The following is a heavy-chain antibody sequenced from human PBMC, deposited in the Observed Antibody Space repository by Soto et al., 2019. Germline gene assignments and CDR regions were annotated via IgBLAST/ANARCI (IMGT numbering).Heavy chain of an antibody. Sequence: QVQLVQSGAEVKKPGASVKVSCKASGYTFTSYGISWVRQAPGQGLEWMGWISAYNGNTNYAQKLQGRVTMTTDTSTSTAYMELSSLRSDDTAVYYCAREADYDILTGYQHLDYWGQGTLVTVSS. CDR3: AREADYDILTGYQHLDY. CDR1: GYTFTSYG. J-gene: IGHJ4*02. D-gene: IGHD3-9*01. V-gene: IGHV1-18*01. CDR2: ISAYNGNT.